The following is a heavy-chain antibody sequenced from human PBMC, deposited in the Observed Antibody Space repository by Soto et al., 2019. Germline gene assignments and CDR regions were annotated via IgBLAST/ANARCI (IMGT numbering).Heavy chain of an antibody. Sequence: GSLRLSCAASGFTFSSYGMTWVRQAPGKGLEWFSFSSATGAGTYYADSVKGRFTISRDNSKNTLYLQMTSLRADDTAVYYCAKDRRAGGNYGFYSDFWGQGALVTVYS. CDR1: GFTFSSYG. J-gene: IGHJ4*02. V-gene: IGHV3-23*01. D-gene: IGHD1-7*01. CDR3: AKDRRAGGNYGFYSDF. CDR2: SSATGAGT.